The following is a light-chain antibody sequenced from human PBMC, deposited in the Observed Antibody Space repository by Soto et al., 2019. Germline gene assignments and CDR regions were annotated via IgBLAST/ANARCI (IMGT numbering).Light chain of an antibody. CDR2: GAS. J-gene: IGKJ1*01. Sequence: EIVLTQSPGTLSLSPGERATLSCRASQSVSSNHLAWYQQKPGQAPRLLIYGASSRATGIPDRFSVSGSGTDFTLTISRLEPEDFAVYYCQHYGSSRTFGQGTKVEIK. V-gene: IGKV3-20*01. CDR3: QHYGSSRT. CDR1: QSVSSNH.